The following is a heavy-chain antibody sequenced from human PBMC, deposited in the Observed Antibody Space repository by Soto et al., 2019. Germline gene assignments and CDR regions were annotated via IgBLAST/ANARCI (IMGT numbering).Heavy chain of an antibody. V-gene: IGHV4-30-4*01. Sequence: PSETLSLTCTVSGGSISSGDYYWSWIRQPPGKGLEWIGYIYYSGSTYYNPSLKSRVTISVDTSKNQFSLKLSSVTAADTAVYYCARDFHINGTTPPYGMDVWGQGTTVTVSS. D-gene: IGHD1-1*01. CDR1: GGSISSGDYY. J-gene: IGHJ6*02. CDR3: ARDFHINGTTPPYGMDV. CDR2: IYYSGST.